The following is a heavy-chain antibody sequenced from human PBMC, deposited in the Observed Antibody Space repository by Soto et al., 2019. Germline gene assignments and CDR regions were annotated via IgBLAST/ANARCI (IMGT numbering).Heavy chain of an antibody. V-gene: IGHV3-30*18. Sequence: QVQLVESGGGVVQPGRSLRLSCAASGFTFSSYGMHWVRQAPGKGLEWVAVISYDGSNKYYADSVKGQFTISRDNSKNTLYLQMNSLRAEDTAVYYCAKGEDYYDRSYPEYFQHWGQGTLVTVSS. J-gene: IGHJ1*01. CDR1: GFTFSSYG. D-gene: IGHD3-22*01. CDR2: ISYDGSNK. CDR3: AKGEDYYDRSYPEYFQH.